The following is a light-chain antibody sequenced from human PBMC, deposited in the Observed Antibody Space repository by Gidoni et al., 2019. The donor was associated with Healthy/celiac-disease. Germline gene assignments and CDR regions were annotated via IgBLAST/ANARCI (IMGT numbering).Light chain of an antibody. CDR2: EVS. V-gene: IGLV2-14*01. Sequence: QSALTQPAPVSGSPGQSTTISCTGTSSDVGGYNYVPWYQQHPGKAPKLMIYEVSNRPSGVSNRFSGSKSGNTASLTISGLQAEDEADYYCSSYTSSSTLEVFGGGTKLTVL. CDR3: SSYTSSSTLEV. CDR1: SSDVGGYNY. J-gene: IGLJ2*01.